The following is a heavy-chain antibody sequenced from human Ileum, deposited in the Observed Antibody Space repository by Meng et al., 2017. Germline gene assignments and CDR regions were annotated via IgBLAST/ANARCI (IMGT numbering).Heavy chain of an antibody. CDR3: AKDPNGDYVGAFAM. J-gene: IGHJ3*02. CDR1: GFTFTKFA. Sequence: GGSLRLSCAASGFTFTKFAMMWVRQAPGRGLELVSTIRGNGDRTWYEDSVKGRFTISRDNSKNTMYLQMNSLRAEDTAVYYCAKDPNGDYVGAFAMWGQGTVVTVSS. D-gene: IGHD4-17*01. CDR2: IRGNGDRT. V-gene: IGHV3-23*01.